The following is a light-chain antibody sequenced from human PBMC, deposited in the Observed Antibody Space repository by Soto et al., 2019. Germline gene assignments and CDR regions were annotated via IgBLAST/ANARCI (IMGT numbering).Light chain of an antibody. V-gene: IGKV3-15*01. CDR1: QSVSSN. J-gene: IGKJ2*01. CDR2: GAS. CDR3: QPYNNWPYT. Sequence: EIVMTQSPATLSVSPGERATLSCRASQSVSSNLAWYQQKPGQAPRLLIYGASTRATGIPARFSGSRSGTEFTLTIRNLQSEDFAVYYCQPYNNWPYTFGQGTKLEIK.